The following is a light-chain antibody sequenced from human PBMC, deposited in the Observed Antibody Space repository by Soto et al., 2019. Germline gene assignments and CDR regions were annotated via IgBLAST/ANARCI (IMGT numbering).Light chain of an antibody. Sequence: SYELTQPPSVSVSRGQTASITCSGDKLGNKYACWYQQKAGQSPVLVIYQDVKRPSGIPERFSGSNSGNTATLTISGTQAMDEADYYCQAWDSSTVVFGGGTKVTVL. CDR3: QAWDSSTVV. V-gene: IGLV3-1*01. J-gene: IGLJ2*01. CDR2: QDV. CDR1: KLGNKY.